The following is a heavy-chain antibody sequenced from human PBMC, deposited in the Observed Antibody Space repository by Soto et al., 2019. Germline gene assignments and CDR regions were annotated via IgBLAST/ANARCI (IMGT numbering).Heavy chain of an antibody. J-gene: IGHJ4*02. V-gene: IGHV3-21*01. CDR3: ARDSGLSPGAHDY. CDR1: GFTFSSYS. CDR2: ISSSSSYI. Sequence: EVQLVESGGGLVKPGGSLRLSCAASGFTFSSYSMNWVRQAPGKGLEWVSSISSSSSYIYYADSVKGRFTISRDNAKNSLYLQMNSLRAEDTAVYYCARDSGLSPGAHDYWGQGTLVTVSS. D-gene: IGHD3-16*01.